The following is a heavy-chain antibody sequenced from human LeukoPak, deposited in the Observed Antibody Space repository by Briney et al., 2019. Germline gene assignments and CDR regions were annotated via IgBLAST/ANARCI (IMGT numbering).Heavy chain of an antibody. CDR3: TRRGGGHEFDH. J-gene: IGHJ4*02. Sequence: QPGGSLRLSCAASGFAFSTYAMHWVRQAPGKGLEWVTVISFDGNTIHYADPVKGRFTIFRDNSKNTLYLQMNGLRIEDTAMYYCTRRGGGHEFDHWGQGTLVTVSS. CDR2: ISFDGNTI. V-gene: IGHV3-30-3*01. D-gene: IGHD3-10*01. CDR1: GFAFSTYA.